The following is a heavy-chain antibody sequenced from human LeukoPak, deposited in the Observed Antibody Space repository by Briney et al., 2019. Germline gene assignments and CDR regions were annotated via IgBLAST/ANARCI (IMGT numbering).Heavy chain of an antibody. CDR2: ISGSGEST. J-gene: IGHJ4*02. CDR1: GFTFSSLA. CDR3: AKDAIGQYRPYYFDC. V-gene: IGHV3-23*01. Sequence: QTGGSLRLSCAASGFTFSSLAMSWVRQAPGKGLEWVSSISGSGESTYYADYVKGRFTVSRDNSKNTLNLQLNSLRAEDTAVYYCAKDAIGQYRPYYFDCWGQGTLVTVSS. D-gene: IGHD3-16*02.